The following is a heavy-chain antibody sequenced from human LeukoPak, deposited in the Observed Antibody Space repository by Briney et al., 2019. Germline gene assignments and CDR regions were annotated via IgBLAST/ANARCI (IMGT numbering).Heavy chain of an antibody. Sequence: PSETLSLTCTVSGYSISSGYYWGWIRQPPGKGLEWIGSIYYSGSTYYNPSLKSRVTISVDTSKNQFSLKLSSVTAADTAVYYCASGAGSSLSDNYYYYYYMDVWGKGTTVTVSS. D-gene: IGHD3-10*01. CDR2: IYYSGST. CDR1: GYSISSGYY. CDR3: ASGAGSSLSDNYYYYYYMDV. J-gene: IGHJ6*03. V-gene: IGHV4-38-2*02.